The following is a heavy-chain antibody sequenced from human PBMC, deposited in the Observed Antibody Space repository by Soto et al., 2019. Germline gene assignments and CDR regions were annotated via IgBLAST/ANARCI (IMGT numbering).Heavy chain of an antibody. D-gene: IGHD5-12*01. CDR2: IYHSGST. J-gene: IGHJ4*02. Sequence: QLQLQESGSGLLKPSQTLSLTCAGSGGSISSGGYSWSWIRQPPGKGLEWNGYIYHSGSTYYNPSLMSRVTISVDRSENQFTLKLSSVTAAATVVYFCAAGGGLPRHYWGQGTLVTVAS. V-gene: IGHV4-30-2*01. CDR3: AAGGGLPRHY. CDR1: GGSISSGGYS.